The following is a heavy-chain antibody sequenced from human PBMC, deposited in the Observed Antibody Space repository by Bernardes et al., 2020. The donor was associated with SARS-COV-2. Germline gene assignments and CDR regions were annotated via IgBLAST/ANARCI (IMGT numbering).Heavy chain of an antibody. CDR1: GFTFSDYY. Sequence: GGSLRLSCAASGFTFSDYYMSWIRQAPGKGLEWLSYISGSGSSIYYAASVKGRFTISRDNAKNSLYLQMSSLRAEDRAVYYCGRVPYSSSSGVDYWGQGTLVTVSA. D-gene: IGHD6-6*01. J-gene: IGHJ4*02. CDR3: GRVPYSSSSGVDY. V-gene: IGHV3-11*01. CDR2: ISGSGSSI.